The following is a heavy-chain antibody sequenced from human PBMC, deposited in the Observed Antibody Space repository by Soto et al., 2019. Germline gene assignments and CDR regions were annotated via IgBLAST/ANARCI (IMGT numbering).Heavy chain of an antibody. CDR1: GFSLSTIGVG. CDR2: IYWDDDK. V-gene: IGHV2-5*02. D-gene: IGHD3-22*01. Sequence: SGPALVTPTQTLTLTCTFSGFSLSTIGVGVGWIRQPPGKALEWLALIYWDDDKRYSPSLKSRLTITKDTSKNQVVLTMTNMEPVDTATYYCAHTYYYDSSGYYYDSAFDIWGQGTMGNVSS. CDR3: AHTYYYDSSGYYYDSAFDI. J-gene: IGHJ3*02.